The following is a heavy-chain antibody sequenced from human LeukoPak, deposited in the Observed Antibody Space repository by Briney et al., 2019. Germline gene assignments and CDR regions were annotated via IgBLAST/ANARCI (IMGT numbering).Heavy chain of an antibody. V-gene: IGHV4-34*01. CDR1: GGSFSGYY. Sequence: SETLSLTCAVYGGSFSGYYWSWIRQPPGKGLEWIGEINHSGSTNYNPSLKSRVTISVDTSKNQFSLKLSSVTAADTAVYYCARDRGPYSGYDSYYFDYWGQGTLVTVSS. D-gene: IGHD5-12*01. CDR2: INHSGST. CDR3: ARDRGPYSGYDSYYFDY. J-gene: IGHJ4*02.